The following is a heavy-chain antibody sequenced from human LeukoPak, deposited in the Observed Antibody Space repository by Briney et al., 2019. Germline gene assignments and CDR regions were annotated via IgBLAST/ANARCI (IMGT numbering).Heavy chain of an antibody. Sequence: PSETLSLTCTVSGDSISSYYWSWIRQPPGKGLEWIGYIYSSGSTNYNPSLKSRVTISVDTSKNQFSLKLTSVTAADTAVYYCARAPYYYDNSGYFRFDYWGQGTLVTVSS. CDR3: ARAPYYYDNSGYFRFDY. D-gene: IGHD3-22*01. J-gene: IGHJ4*02. CDR2: IYSSGST. V-gene: IGHV4-59*01. CDR1: GDSISSYY.